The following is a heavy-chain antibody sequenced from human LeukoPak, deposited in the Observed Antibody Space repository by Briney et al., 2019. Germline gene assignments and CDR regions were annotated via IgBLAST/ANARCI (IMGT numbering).Heavy chain of an antibody. V-gene: IGHV4-30-4*08. CDR2: IYYSGST. Sequence: SETLSLTCTVSGASINSWYWSWIRQPPGKGLEWIGYIYYSGSTYYNPSLKSRVTISVDTSKNQFSLKLSSVTAADTAVYYCARERESEDTAMVGGFDYWGQGTLVTVSS. CDR1: GASINSWY. D-gene: IGHD5-18*01. J-gene: IGHJ4*02. CDR3: ARERESEDTAMVGGFDY.